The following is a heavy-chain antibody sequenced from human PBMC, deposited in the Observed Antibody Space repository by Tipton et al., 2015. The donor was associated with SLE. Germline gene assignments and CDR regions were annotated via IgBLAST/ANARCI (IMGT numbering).Heavy chain of an antibody. Sequence: QVQLVQSGAEVKKPGASVKVSCKASGDTFTSYGISWVRQAPGQGLEWMGIINPSGGSTSYAQKFQGRVTMTRDTSTSTVYMELSSLRSEDTAVYYCARAPEDAFDIWGQGTMVTVSS. CDR1: GDTFTSYG. V-gene: IGHV1-46*01. CDR3: ARAPEDAFDI. J-gene: IGHJ3*02. CDR2: INPSGGST.